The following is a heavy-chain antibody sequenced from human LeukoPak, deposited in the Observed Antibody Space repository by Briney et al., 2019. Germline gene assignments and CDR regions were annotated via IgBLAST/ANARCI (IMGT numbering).Heavy chain of an antibody. CDR3: ASGGAGYYFDY. Sequence: GASVKVSCKASGYTFTRSAMNWVRQAPGQGLEWMGWINTNTGNPTYAQGFTGRFVFSLDTSVSTAYLQISSLKAEDTAVYYCASGGAGYYFDYWGQGTLVTVSS. CDR2: INTNTGNP. D-gene: IGHD3-16*01. V-gene: IGHV7-4-1*02. J-gene: IGHJ4*02. CDR1: GYTFTRSA.